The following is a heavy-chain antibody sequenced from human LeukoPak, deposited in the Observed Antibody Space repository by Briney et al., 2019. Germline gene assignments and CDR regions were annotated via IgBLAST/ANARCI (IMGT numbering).Heavy chain of an antibody. CDR3: ARDRGYSLPPDI. CDR2: TWYDGSNK. Sequence: GRSLRLSCAASGFTFSSYGMHWVRQAPGKGLEWVATTWYDGSNKYYADSVKGRFTMPRDNSKNTLYLQMNSLRAEDTAVYYCARDRGYSLPPDIWGQGTMVTVSS. V-gene: IGHV3-33*01. CDR1: GFTFSSYG. J-gene: IGHJ3*02. D-gene: IGHD5-18*01.